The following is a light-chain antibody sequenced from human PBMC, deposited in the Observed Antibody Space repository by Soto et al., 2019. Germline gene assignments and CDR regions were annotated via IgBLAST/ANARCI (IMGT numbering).Light chain of an antibody. CDR2: DAS. V-gene: IGKV3-15*01. CDR3: QQYNNWPQT. Sequence: EKVMTQPPATLSVSPGERPTLSCRASQSVRSNLAWYQQKPGQPPRLLIYDASTRATGIPARFSGSGSGTEFTLTISSLQPEDFAVYYCQQYNNWPQTFGQGTKVDIK. J-gene: IGKJ1*01. CDR1: QSVRSN.